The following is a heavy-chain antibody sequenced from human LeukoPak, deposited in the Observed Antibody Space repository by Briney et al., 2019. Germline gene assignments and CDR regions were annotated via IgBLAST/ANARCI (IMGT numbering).Heavy chain of an antibody. CDR3: ARGRELLRRAFDI. CDR1: GGSFSGYY. D-gene: IGHD1-26*01. J-gene: IGHJ3*02. CDR2: INHSGST. Sequence: SETLSLTCAVYGGSFSGYYWSWNRQPPGKGLEWIGEINHSGSTNYNPSLKSRVTISVDTSKNQFSLKLSSVTAADTAVYYCARGRELLRRAFDIWGQGTMVTVSS. V-gene: IGHV4-34*01.